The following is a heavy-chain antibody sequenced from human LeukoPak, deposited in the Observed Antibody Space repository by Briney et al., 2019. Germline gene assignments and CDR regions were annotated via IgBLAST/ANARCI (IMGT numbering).Heavy chain of an antibody. V-gene: IGHV4-59*08. CDR3: ARGRDSRGYQFMGFDS. Sequence: SETLSLTCTVSGGSISSYYWSWIRQPPEKGLEWIGYIYYSGSTNYNPSLKSRVTISVDTSKNQFSLRLSSVTAADTAVYYCARGRDSRGYQFMGFDSWGQGNLVTVSS. D-gene: IGHD3-22*01. CDR2: IYYSGST. CDR1: GGSISSYY. J-gene: IGHJ4*02.